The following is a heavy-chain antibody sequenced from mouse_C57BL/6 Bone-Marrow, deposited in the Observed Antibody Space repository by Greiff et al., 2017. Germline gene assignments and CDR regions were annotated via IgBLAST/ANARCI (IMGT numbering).Heavy chain of an antibody. Sequence: DVMLVESGGGLVQPKGSLKLSCAASGFSFNTYAMNWVRQAPGKGLEWVARIRSKSNNYATYYADSVKDRFTISRDDSESMLYLQMNNLKTEDTAMYYCVRDYYGSSRYWYFDVWGTGTTVTVSS. V-gene: IGHV10-1*01. CDR1: GFSFNTYA. CDR2: IRSKSNNYAT. CDR3: VRDYYGSSRYWYFDV. D-gene: IGHD1-1*01. J-gene: IGHJ1*03.